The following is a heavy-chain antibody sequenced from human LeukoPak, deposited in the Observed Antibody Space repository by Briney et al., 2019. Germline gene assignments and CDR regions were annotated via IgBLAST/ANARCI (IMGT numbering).Heavy chain of an antibody. J-gene: IGHJ4*02. Sequence: EASGTLSLTCAVSGGSISSSNWWSWVRQPPGKGLEWIGEIYHSGSTNYNPSLKSRVTISVDESKNQFSLKLSSVTAADTAVYYCASTGGYSYGYSHDYWGQGTLVTVSS. CDR2: IYHSGST. CDR1: GGSISSSNW. D-gene: IGHD5-18*01. V-gene: IGHV4-4*02. CDR3: ASTGGYSYGYSHDY.